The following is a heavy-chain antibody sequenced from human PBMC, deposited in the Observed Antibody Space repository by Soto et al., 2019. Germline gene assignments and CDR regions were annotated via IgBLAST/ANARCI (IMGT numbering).Heavy chain of an antibody. V-gene: IGHV3-30*03. Sequence: QVQLVESGGGVVQPGRSLRLSCAASGLTFSHYGIHWVRQAPGKGLEWLAVISYDGSNKHYADSVKGRFTVSRDNSKNTLYLQMNSLIAEDTAVYFCARYSGKYQGPIDYWGQGTLVTVSS. CDR1: GLTFSHYG. J-gene: IGHJ4*02. D-gene: IGHD1-26*01. CDR3: ARYSGKYQGPIDY. CDR2: ISYDGSNK.